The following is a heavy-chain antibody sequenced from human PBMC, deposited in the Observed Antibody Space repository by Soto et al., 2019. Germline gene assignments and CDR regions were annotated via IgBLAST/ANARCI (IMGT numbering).Heavy chain of an antibody. CDR2: LDLEEGER. D-gene: IGHD1-26*01. V-gene: IGHV1-24*01. J-gene: IGHJ4*02. CDR3: ARGGALGLRLRYSGSRALFDC. CDR1: ENTLTGLP. Sequence: AAVKVACTVSENTLTGLPMHWVRQAPGKGLEWMGSLDLEEGERIVAQRFQGRVTMSEDTSTDTAYMELSSMKSDDTAVYFCARGGALGLRLRYSGSRALFDCWGQGTLVTVSS.